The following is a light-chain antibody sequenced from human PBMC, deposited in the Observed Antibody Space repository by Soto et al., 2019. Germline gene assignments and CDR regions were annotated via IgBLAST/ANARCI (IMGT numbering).Light chain of an antibody. Sequence: EIVMTQSPATLSVSPGERATLSCRASQSVSSNLAWYQQKPGQAPRLLIYGASTRATGTPARFSGSGSGTEFTLTISSLQSEDFAVYYCQQYNNWPQTFCQGTKV. J-gene: IGKJ1*01. CDR1: QSVSSN. CDR2: GAS. CDR3: QQYNNWPQT. V-gene: IGKV3-15*01.